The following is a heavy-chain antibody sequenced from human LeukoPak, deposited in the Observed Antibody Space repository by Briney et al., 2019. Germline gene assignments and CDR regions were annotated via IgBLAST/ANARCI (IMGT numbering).Heavy chain of an antibody. V-gene: IGHV1-2*02. Sequence: SVKVSCKASGYTFTGNYMHWVRQAPGQGLEWMGWINPNSGGTNYAQKFQGRVTMTRDTSIGTAYMELNRLRSDDTAVYYCAKGHGSSWSFFDYWGQGTLVTVSP. CDR3: AKGHGSSWSFFDY. CDR1: GYTFTGNY. J-gene: IGHJ4*02. D-gene: IGHD6-13*01. CDR2: INPNSGGT.